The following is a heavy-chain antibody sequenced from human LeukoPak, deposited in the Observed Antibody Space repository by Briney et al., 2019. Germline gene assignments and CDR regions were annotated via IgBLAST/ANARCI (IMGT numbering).Heavy chain of an antibody. CDR3: ARMLLRFPTNWFDP. CDR2: IYYSGST. J-gene: IGHJ5*02. V-gene: IGHV4-30-4*02. CDR1: GGSISSGDYY. Sequence: SDTLSFTCTVSGGSISSGDYYWSWIRQPPGKGLEWIGYIYYSGSTYYNPSLKSRVTISVDTSKNQFSLKLSSVTAADTAVYYCARMLLRFPTNWFDPWGQGTLVTVSS. D-gene: IGHD3-3*01.